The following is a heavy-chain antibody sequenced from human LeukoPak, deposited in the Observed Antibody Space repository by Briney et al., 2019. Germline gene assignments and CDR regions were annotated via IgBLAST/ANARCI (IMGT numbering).Heavy chain of an antibody. CDR2: ISVSGGST. J-gene: IGHJ6*03. Sequence: GGSLRLSCAAPGFTFSSYAMSWVRQAAGKGLEWVSGISVSGGSTYYADSAKGRFSISRDNSKNTLYLQMNSLRAEDTAVYYCAVGRDFSRYMDVWGKGTTVTVSS. V-gene: IGHV3-23*01. CDR3: AVGRDFSRYMDV. D-gene: IGHD3-3*01. CDR1: GFTFSSYA.